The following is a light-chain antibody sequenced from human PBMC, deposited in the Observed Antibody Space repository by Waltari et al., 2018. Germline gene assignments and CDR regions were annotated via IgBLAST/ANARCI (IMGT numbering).Light chain of an antibody. J-gene: IGKJ1*01. V-gene: IGKV3-20*01. CDR1: QRVSSA. Sequence: EIVLTQYPATLSLSLGERATPSCRASQRVSSALNWYQQKPGQAPRPHIYGAATRAPGIPDRFSGSGSGTDFSLTISRLEPDDFAVYYCQHYLRLPVTFGQGTTVEI. CDR3: QHYLRLPVT. CDR2: GAA.